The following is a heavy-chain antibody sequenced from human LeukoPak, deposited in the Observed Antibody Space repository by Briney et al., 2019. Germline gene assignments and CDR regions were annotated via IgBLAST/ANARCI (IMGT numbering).Heavy chain of an antibody. D-gene: IGHD1-26*01. Sequence: PGGSLRLSCAASGFTVSRNYMSWVRQAPGKGLEWVSVIYSADSAHYADSVRGRFTISRDNSKNTLYLQMNSLRADDTAVYYCAREVGGGATNYFVYWGQGTLVTVSS. J-gene: IGHJ4*02. CDR1: GFTVSRNY. CDR3: AREVGGGATNYFVY. V-gene: IGHV3-53*01. CDR2: IYSADSA.